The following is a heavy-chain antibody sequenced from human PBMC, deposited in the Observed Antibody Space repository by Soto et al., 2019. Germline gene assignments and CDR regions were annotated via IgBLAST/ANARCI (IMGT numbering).Heavy chain of an antibody. Sequence: QVQLQESGPGLVKPSQTLSLTCTVSGGSVSSGGYYGTWFRKQPGRGLEWLGYIYHSGSTYYNPPLQSRVTLSVDTSKNQFALRMTSVTAADTAVYYCANLNLVRAIFAGFDLWGQGTVVTVSS. CDR1: GGSVSSGGYY. CDR3: ANLNLVRAIFAGFDL. D-gene: IGHD3-10*01. V-gene: IGHV4-31*03. J-gene: IGHJ3*01. CDR2: IYHSGST.